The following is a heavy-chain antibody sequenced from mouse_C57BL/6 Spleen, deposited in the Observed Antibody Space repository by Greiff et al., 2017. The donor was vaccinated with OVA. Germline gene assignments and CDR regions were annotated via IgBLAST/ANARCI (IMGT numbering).Heavy chain of an antibody. CDR2: IHPNSGST. CDR3: AIYGNYFGC. J-gene: IGHJ2*01. CDR1: GYTFTSYW. V-gene: IGHV1-64*01. D-gene: IGHD2-1*01. Sequence: QVQLQQPGAELVKPGASVKLSCKASGYTFTSYWMHWVKQRPGQGLEWIGMIHPNSGSTNYNQTFKSKATLTVDKSSSTAYMQLSSLTAEDSAVYYCAIYGNYFGCWGQGTTLTVSS.